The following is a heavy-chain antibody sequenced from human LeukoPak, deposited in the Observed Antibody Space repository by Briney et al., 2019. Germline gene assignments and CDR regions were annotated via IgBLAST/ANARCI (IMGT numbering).Heavy chain of an antibody. J-gene: IGHJ4*02. CDR3: ARDSDPHFDY. Sequence: GGSLRLSCAASGFTFNTYWMSWVRQAPGKGLEWVANINQDGSAKYYVDSVKGRFTISRDNAKNSLYLQMNSLRAEDTAVYYCARDSDPHFDYWGQGTLVTVSS. CDR2: INQDGSAK. CDR1: GFTFNTYW. V-gene: IGHV3-7*01.